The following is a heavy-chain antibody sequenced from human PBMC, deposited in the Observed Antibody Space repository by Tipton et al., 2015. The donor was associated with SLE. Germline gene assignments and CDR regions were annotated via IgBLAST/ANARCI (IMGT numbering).Heavy chain of an antibody. J-gene: IGHJ3*02. D-gene: IGHD3-22*01. CDR2: IYHSGST. CDR1: GDAIGSHF. V-gene: IGHV4-59*11. Sequence: TLSLTCTVSGDAIGSHFWVWVRQPPGKGLEWIGYIYHSGSTNYNPSLKSRVSMSVDTSKNQFSLKLSSVTAADTAVYYCARNYYDSSGYYHGAFDIWGQGTMVTVSS. CDR3: ARNYYDSSGYYHGAFDI.